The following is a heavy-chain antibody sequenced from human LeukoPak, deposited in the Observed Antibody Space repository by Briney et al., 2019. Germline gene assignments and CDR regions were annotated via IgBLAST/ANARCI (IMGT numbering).Heavy chain of an antibody. D-gene: IGHD3-10*01. CDR3: ASTYYGSGSYRQNYYYYMDV. Sequence: ASVKVSCKASGGTFSSYAISWVRQAPGQGLEWMGGIIPIFGTANYAQKFQGRVTITADESTSTAYMELSSLRSEDTAVYYCASTYYGSGSYRQNYYYYMDVWGKGTTVTISS. CDR2: IIPIFGTA. V-gene: IGHV1-69*01. J-gene: IGHJ6*03. CDR1: GGTFSSYA.